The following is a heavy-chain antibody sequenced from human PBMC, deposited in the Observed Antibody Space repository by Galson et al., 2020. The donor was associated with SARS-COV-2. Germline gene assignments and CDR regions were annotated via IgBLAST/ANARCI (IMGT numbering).Heavy chain of an antibody. D-gene: IGHD3-10*01. CDR1: GFTFINYD. CDR3: ARYLRGSRFFDC. CDR2: IGSAGDT. V-gene: IGHV3-13*01. Sequence: GGSLRLSCAASGFTFINYDIHWVRQAPGKGLEWVSAIGSAGDTYYPGSMKGRFTISRENAKNSVYLQINSLGAEDTAVYYCARYLRGSRFFDCWGQGTMVAVSS. J-gene: IGHJ4*02.